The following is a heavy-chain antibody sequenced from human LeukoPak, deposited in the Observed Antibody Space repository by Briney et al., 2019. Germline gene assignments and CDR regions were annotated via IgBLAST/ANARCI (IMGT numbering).Heavy chain of an antibody. CDR2: LNPNSGNT. CDR1: GYTFTSHD. J-gene: IGHJ3*02. Sequence: GASVKVSCKASGYTFTSHDINWVRQATGQGLEWMGWLNPNSGNTGYAQKFQDRVTITRNTSISTAYMELSGLRSEDTAVYYCARRVGYAAFDIWGQGTMVTVSS. CDR3: ARRVGYAAFDI. D-gene: IGHD3-16*01. V-gene: IGHV1-8*03.